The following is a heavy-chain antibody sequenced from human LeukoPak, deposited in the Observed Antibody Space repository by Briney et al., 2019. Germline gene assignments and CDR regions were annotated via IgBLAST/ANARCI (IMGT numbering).Heavy chain of an antibody. CDR2: IYYSGST. J-gene: IGHJ6*02. CDR3: ARERYYDSSGYYSGYYYYGMDV. CDR1: GGSISSGGYY. V-gene: IGHV4-31*03. Sequence: SETLSLTCTVSGGSISSGGYYWSWIRQHPGKGLEWIGYIYYSGSTYYNPSLKSRVTISVDTSKNQFSLKLSSVTAADTAVYYCARERYYDSSGYYSGYYYYGMDVWGQGTTVTVSS. D-gene: IGHD3-22*01.